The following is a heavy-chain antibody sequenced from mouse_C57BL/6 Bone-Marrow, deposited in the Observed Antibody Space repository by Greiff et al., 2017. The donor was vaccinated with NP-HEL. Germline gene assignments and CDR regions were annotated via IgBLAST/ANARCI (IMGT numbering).Heavy chain of an antibody. CDR2: INPNNGGT. J-gene: IGHJ3*01. D-gene: IGHD2-1*01. CDR1: GYTFTDYN. V-gene: IGHV1-22*01. CDR3: ARRASYYGNYWFAY. Sequence: VQLQQSGPELVKPGASVKMSCKASGYTFTDYNMHWVKQSHGKSLEWIGYINPNNGGTSSNQKFKGKATLTVNKSSSTAYMELRSLTSENSAVYYGARRASYYGNYWFAYWGQGTLVTVSA.